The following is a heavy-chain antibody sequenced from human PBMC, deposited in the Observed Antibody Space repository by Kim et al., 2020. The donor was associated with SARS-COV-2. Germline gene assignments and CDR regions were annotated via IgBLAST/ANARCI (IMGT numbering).Heavy chain of an antibody. CDR3: ARDSGISYYYGMDV. CDR1: GFTFSSSG. J-gene: IGHJ6*02. D-gene: IGHD1-26*01. CDR2: IWYDGSNK. V-gene: IGHV3-33*01. Sequence: GGSLRLSCAASGFTFSSSGMHWVRQAPGKGLEWVAVIWYDGSNKYYADSVKGRFTISRDNSKNTLYLQMNSLRAEDPAVYYCARDSGISYYYGMDVWGQGTTVTVSS.